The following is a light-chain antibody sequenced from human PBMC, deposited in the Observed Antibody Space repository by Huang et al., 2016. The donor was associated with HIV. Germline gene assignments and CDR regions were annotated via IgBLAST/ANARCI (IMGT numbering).Light chain of an antibody. CDR1: QSVSSY. Sequence: ELVLTQSPATLSLSPGERATLSCRASQSVSSYLAWYHHKPGQAPILLIYDASSRAPGIPARFSGSGSGTDFTLTISSLEPEDFAIYFSQHRYTWPRTFGQGTKLEIK. CDR3: QHRYTWPRT. V-gene: IGKV3-11*01. CDR2: DAS. J-gene: IGKJ2*01.